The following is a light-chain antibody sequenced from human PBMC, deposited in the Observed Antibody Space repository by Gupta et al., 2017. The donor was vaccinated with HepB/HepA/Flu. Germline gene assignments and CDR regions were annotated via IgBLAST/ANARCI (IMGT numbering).Light chain of an antibody. CDR1: QSVLSSSNNKNY. J-gene: IGKJ3*01. CDR3: QQYYSTLS. V-gene: IGKV4-1*01. CDR2: WAS. Sequence: DIVMTQSPDSLAVSLGGRATINCKSSQSVLSSSNNKNYLAWYQQKPGQPPKLLIYWASTRESGVPDRFSGSGSGTDFTPTITSLQAEDVAVYSCQQYYSTLSFGPGTKVDIK.